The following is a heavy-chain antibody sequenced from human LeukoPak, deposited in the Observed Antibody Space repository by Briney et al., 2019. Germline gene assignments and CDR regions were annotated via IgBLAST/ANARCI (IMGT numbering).Heavy chain of an antibody. Sequence: PSETLSLTCTVSGGSISSYYWSWIRQPPGKGLEWIGYIYYSGSTNYNPSLKSRVAISVDTSKNQFSLKLSSVTAADTAVYYCARGDYYGSGSQTNWFDPWGQGTLVTVSS. CDR1: GGSISSYY. V-gene: IGHV4-59*01. CDR3: ARGDYYGSGSQTNWFDP. CDR2: IYYSGST. D-gene: IGHD3-10*01. J-gene: IGHJ5*02.